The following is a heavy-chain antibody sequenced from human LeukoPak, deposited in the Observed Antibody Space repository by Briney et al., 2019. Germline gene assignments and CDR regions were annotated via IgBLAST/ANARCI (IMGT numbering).Heavy chain of an antibody. V-gene: IGHV4-59*01. J-gene: IGHJ2*01. CDR3: ARSWYSQSYWYFDL. CDR2: IYYSGST. Sequence: SETLSLTCTVSGGSISSYYWSWIRQPPGKGLEWIGYIYYSGSTNYNPSLKSRVTISVDTSKNQFSLKLSSVTAADTAVYYCARSWYSQSYWYFDLWGRGTLVTVSS. CDR1: GGSISSYY. D-gene: IGHD6-13*01.